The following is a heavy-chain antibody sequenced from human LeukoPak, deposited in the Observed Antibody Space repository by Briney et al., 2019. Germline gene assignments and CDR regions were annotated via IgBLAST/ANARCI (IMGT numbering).Heavy chain of an antibody. J-gene: IGHJ3*02. V-gene: IGHV3-30-3*01. D-gene: IGHD3-22*01. CDR3: AREGGIVVSAFDI. Sequence: GGSLRLSCAASGFTFSSYAIHWVRQAPGKGLEWVAIISYDEDKKYYAEYVKGRFTISRDNSKNTLYLQMNSLRVEDTAVYYCAREGGIVVSAFDIWGQGTMVTVSS. CDR1: GFTFSSYA. CDR2: ISYDEDKK.